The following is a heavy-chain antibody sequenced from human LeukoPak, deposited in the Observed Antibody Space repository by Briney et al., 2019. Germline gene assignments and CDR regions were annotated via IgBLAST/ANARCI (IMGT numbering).Heavy chain of an antibody. D-gene: IGHD5-24*01. V-gene: IGHV3-30*18. CDR3: AKQMAVDYFDY. CDR1: GFTFINFG. Sequence: GRSLILSCAASGFTFINFGMHWVRQAPGKALEWVAVISYDGKNEYYTDSVKGRFTISRDNAKNTVYLQMYSLRAEDTAVYYCAKQMAVDYFDYWGQGTLVTVSS. CDR2: ISYDGKNE. J-gene: IGHJ4*02.